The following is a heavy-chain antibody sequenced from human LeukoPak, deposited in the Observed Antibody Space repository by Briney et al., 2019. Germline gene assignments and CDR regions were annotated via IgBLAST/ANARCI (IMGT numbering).Heavy chain of an antibody. Sequence: PSETLSLTCSVSGGSITSYYWGWIRQPPGKGLERIGYISYSGSTIYNSSLKSRVTISLNRSKNHFSLTLSSVTAADTAVYFCARNRWELRTPHFDYWGQGSLVTVSS. J-gene: IGHJ4*02. CDR3: ARNRWELRTPHFDY. CDR2: ISYSGST. V-gene: IGHV4-59*01. D-gene: IGHD1-26*01. CDR1: GGSITSYY.